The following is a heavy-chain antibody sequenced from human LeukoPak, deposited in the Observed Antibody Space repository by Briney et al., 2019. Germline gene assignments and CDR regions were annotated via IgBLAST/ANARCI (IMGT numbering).Heavy chain of an antibody. J-gene: IGHJ6*03. V-gene: IGHV4-4*07. CDR3: ARDWTVDCSSTSCSYYYYYYYMDV. CDR1: GGSISSYY. Sequence: SETLSLTCTVSGGSISSYYWSWIRQPAGKGLEWIGRIYTSGSTNYNPSLKSRVTMSVDTSKNQFSLKLSSVTAADTAVYYCARDWTVDCSSTSCSYYYYYYYMDVWGKGTTVTVSS. D-gene: IGHD2-2*01. CDR2: IYTSGST.